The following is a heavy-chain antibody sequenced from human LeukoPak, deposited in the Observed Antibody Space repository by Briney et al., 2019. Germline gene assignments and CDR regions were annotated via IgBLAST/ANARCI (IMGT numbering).Heavy chain of an antibody. CDR1: VFTFGSYA. CDR2: ISYDGSNK. V-gene: IGHV3-30-3*01. Sequence: PGGSLRLSCAASVFTFGSYAMHWVRQAPGKGLEWVAVISYDGSNKYYADSVKGRFTISRDNSKNTLYLQMNSLRAEDTAVYYCAREGTYGYPLYFDYWGQGTLVTVSS. D-gene: IGHD5-18*01. CDR3: AREGTYGYPLYFDY. J-gene: IGHJ4*02.